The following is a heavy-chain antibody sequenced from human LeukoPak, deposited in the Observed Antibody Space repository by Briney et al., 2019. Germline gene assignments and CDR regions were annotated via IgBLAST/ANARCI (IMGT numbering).Heavy chain of an antibody. J-gene: IGHJ4*02. D-gene: IGHD6-13*01. Sequence: GGSLRLSCAASGLTFSSYSMTWVRQAPGKGLQWVSSISSGGNYIYYVDSLKGRFTISRDNAKNSLYLQMNSLRVEDTAVYYCARGYSSTWATGYWGQGTQVTVSS. CDR1: GLTFSSYS. CDR2: ISSGGNYI. CDR3: ARGYSSTWATGY. V-gene: IGHV3-21*01.